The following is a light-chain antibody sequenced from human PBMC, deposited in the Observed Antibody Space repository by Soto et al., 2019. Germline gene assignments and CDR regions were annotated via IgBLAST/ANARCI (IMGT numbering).Light chain of an antibody. V-gene: IGKV3-15*01. CDR2: GAS. CDR1: QSVSNN. Sequence: EKVMTQSPATLSVSPGERATLSCRASQSVSNNLAWYQQKLGQAPRLLIYGASTRATGIPARFSGSGSGTEFTLTISSLQSEDFAVYYCQQYNNWPYTFGHGTKLQIK. CDR3: QQYNNWPYT. J-gene: IGKJ2*01.